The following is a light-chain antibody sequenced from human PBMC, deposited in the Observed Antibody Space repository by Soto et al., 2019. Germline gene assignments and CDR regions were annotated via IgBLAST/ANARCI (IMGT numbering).Light chain of an antibody. Sequence: QSVLTQPASVSGPPGQSITISCTGTSSDIGYYNYVSWFQQHPGKAPKHIISQLTNRPSGISTRFSGPKPGHTASLTNSGLQADDEALYYCPSNSIGSSYVFGTGSKVTV. CDR2: QLT. V-gene: IGLV2-14*01. J-gene: IGLJ1*01. CDR1: SSDIGYYNY. CDR3: PSNSIGSSYV.